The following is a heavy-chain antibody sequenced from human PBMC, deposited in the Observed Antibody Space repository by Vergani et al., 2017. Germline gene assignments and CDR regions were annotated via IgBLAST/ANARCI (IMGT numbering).Heavy chain of an antibody. J-gene: IGHJ4*02. V-gene: IGHV2-5*01. D-gene: IGHD6-19*01. CDR2: IYWNDDK. CDR1: GFSLSTSGVG. Sequence: QITLKESGPTLVKPTPTLTLTCTFSGFSLSTSGVGVGWIRQPPGKALEWLALIYWNDDKRYSPSLKSRLTITKATSKNQVVLTMTNMDPVDTATYDCAHRKKAVALDYWGQGTLVTVSS. CDR3: AHRKKAVALDY.